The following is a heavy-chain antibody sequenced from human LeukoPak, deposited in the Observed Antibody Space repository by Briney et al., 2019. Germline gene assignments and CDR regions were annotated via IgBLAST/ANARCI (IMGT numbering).Heavy chain of an antibody. CDR2: IKPDGNKE. CDR3: AREIWWRFDH. Sequence: GGSPRLSCSASGFTFSRDWMSWVRHTPGKGLECVAKIKPDGNKEYYMDSVKGRFTISRDNSKNSLYLHLISLRDEDTAVYYCAREIWWRFDHWGQGSLVTVSS. J-gene: IGHJ4*02. V-gene: IGHV3-7*01. D-gene: IGHD5-12*01. CDR1: GFTFSRDW.